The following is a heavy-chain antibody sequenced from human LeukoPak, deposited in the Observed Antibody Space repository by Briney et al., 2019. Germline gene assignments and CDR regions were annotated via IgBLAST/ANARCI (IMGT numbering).Heavy chain of an antibody. CDR2: ISYDGSNK. J-gene: IGHJ4*02. V-gene: IGHV3-30-3*01. D-gene: IGHD3-10*01. CDR1: GFTFSTYW. CDR3: ARTTPPHYYGSGSYALGY. Sequence: GGSLRLSCAASGFTFSTYWMHWVRQGPGKGLEWVAVISYDGSNKYYADSVKGRFTISRDNSKNTLYLQMSSLSAEDTAVYYCARTTPPHYYGSGSYALGYWGQGTLVTVP.